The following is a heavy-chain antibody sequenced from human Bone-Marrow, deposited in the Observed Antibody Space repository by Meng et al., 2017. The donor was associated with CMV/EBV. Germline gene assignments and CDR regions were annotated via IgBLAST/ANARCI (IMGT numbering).Heavy chain of an antibody. CDR2: ISSSGSTI. CDR1: GFTFSSYA. V-gene: IGHV3-48*04. J-gene: IGHJ4*02. Sequence: GESLKISCAASGFTFSSYAMSWVRQAPGKGLEWVSYISSSGSTIYYADSVKGRFTISRDNAKNSLYLQMNSLRAEDTAVYYCARDRSTRGYDFWSGYPDPYYFDYWGQGTLVTVSS. CDR3: ARDRSTRGYDFWSGYPDPYYFDY. D-gene: IGHD3-3*01.